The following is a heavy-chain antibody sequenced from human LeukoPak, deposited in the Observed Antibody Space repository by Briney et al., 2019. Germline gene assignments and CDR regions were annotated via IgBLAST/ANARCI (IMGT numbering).Heavy chain of an antibody. V-gene: IGHV4-34*01. D-gene: IGHD5-18*01. CDR3: ARAGYSYGYEGDYFDY. CDR1: GGSFSGYY. CDR2: ITHSGST. Sequence: KPSETLSLTCAVYGGSFSGYYWSWIRQPPGKGLEWIGEITHSGSTNYNPSLKSRVTISVDTSKSQFSLKLSSVTAADTAVYYCARAGYSYGYEGDYFDYWGQGTLVTVSS. J-gene: IGHJ4*02.